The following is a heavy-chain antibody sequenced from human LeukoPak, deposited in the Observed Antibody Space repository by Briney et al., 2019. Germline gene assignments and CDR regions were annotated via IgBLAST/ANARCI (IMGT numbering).Heavy chain of an antibody. J-gene: IGHJ4*02. D-gene: IGHD6-6*01. CDR1: GGTFSSYA. V-gene: IGHV1-69*05. CDR2: IIPIFGTA. CDR3: ARGRSDGSSFGLFDY. Sequence: SVKVSCKASGGTFSSYAISWARQAPGQGLEWMGGIIPIFGTANYAQKFQGRVTITTDESTSTAYMELSSLRSEDTAVYYCARGRSDGSSFGLFDYWGQGTLVTVSS.